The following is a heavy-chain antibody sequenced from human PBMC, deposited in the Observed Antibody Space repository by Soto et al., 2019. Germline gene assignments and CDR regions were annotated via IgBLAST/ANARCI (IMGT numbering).Heavy chain of an antibody. D-gene: IGHD5-18*01. CDR1: GFAVSTDY. Sequence: GGSLRLSCAASGFAVSTDYLIRVRQAPGMGLECVSVIYDDGATYYADSVRGRFTISRDNSKNTLYLQMNSLRAEDTAVYFCARGALYSYGSYFDCWGQGTLVPVSS. CDR2: IYDDGAT. J-gene: IGHJ4*02. CDR3: ARGALYSYGSYFDC. V-gene: IGHV3-53*01.